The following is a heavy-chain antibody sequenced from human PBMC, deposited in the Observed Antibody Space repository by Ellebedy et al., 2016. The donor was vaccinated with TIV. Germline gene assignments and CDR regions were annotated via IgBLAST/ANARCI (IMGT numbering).Heavy chain of an antibody. J-gene: IGHJ4*02. V-gene: IGHV4-34*01. D-gene: IGHD3-10*01. CDR3: ARGRGVYGSGLSYFDY. CDR2: INHRGST. CDR1: GESFTDYY. Sequence: SETLSLTCGVDGESFTDYYWSWIRQSPGRGLEWIGEINHRGSTNSNPSLESPVIISVDKSKNQLSLKMNSVTAADTAVYYCARGRGVYGSGLSYFDYWGQGTLVTVSS.